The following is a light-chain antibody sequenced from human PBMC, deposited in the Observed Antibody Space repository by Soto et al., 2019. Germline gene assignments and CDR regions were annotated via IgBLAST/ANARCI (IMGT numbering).Light chain of an antibody. CDR1: ESVNTN. CDR2: GIS. CDR3: QQRSNWLIT. J-gene: IGKJ5*01. Sequence: ERVVTQSPATLSVSPGEGATLSCRASESVNTNLACYQQKPGQAPRLLIYGISKRATDIPDRFSGSGSGTDFTLTISSLGPEDFAVYYCQQRSNWLITFGQGTRLEIK. V-gene: IGKV3-11*01.